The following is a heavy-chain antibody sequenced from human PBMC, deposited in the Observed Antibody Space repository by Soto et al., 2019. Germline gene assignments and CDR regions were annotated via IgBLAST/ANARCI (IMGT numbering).Heavy chain of an antibody. Sequence: VASVKVSCKASGYTFTRSGISWVRQAPGQGLEWMGWISTYNGDTNYAQTFQGRVTMTTDTSTSTAYVELRSLRSDDTAVYYCAREGVAPYYYYGMDVWGQGTPVTVSS. V-gene: IGHV1-18*01. D-gene: IGHD5-12*01. J-gene: IGHJ6*02. CDR2: ISTYNGDT. CDR1: GYTFTRSG. CDR3: AREGVAPYYYYGMDV.